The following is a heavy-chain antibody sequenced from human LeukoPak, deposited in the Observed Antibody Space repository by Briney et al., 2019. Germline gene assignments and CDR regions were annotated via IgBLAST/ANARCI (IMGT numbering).Heavy chain of an antibody. D-gene: IGHD6-19*01. CDR3: ARDSEQWLVNWFDP. CDR2: INPNSGGT. J-gene: IGHJ5*02. V-gene: IGHV1-2*02. Sequence: GASVKVSCKASGYTFTGYYMHWVRQATGQGLEWMGWINPNSGGTNYAQKFQGRVTMTRDTSISTAYMELSRLRSDDTAVYYCARDSEQWLVNWFDPWGQGTLVTVSS. CDR1: GYTFTGYY.